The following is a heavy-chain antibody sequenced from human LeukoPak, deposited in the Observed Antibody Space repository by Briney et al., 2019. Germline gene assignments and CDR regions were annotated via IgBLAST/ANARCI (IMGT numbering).Heavy chain of an antibody. CDR1: GYTFSGFH. D-gene: IGHD2-21*01. CDR2: INANSGGA. V-gene: IGHV1-2*02. J-gene: IGHJ4*02. Sequence: APVKVSCKASGYTFSGFHVHWVRQAPGQGLEWMGWINANSGGASYAPKFEGRVTMTRDTSISTAYMELSGLTSDDSAAYYCARDPIDGYYHLDYWGQGTLVTVSS. CDR3: ARDPIDGYYHLDY.